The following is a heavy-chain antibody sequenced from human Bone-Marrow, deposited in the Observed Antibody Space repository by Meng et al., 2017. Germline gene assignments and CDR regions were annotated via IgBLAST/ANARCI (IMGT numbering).Heavy chain of an antibody. CDR1: GFSLSNARMG. D-gene: IGHD6-13*01. Sequence: SGPTLVKPTETLTLTCTVSGFSLSNARMGVSWIRQPPGKALEWLAHIFSNDEKSYSTSLKSRLTISKDTSKSQVVLTMTNMDPVDTATYYCARTALAAADKYYYYYGMDVWGQGTMVTVSS. CDR2: IFSNDEK. V-gene: IGHV2-26*01. CDR3: ARTALAAADKYYYYYGMDV. J-gene: IGHJ6*02.